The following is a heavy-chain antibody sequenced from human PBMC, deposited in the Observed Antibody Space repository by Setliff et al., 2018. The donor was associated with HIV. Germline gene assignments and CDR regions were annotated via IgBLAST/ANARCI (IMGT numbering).Heavy chain of an antibody. J-gene: IGHJ3*02. CDR1: XGTFSSYA. CDR3: ARELIVVVTAIGAFDI. CDR2: IIPILGIA. V-gene: IGHV1-69*10. D-gene: IGHD2-21*02. Sequence: AASVKVSXXXXXGTFSSYAIGWVRQAPGQGLEWMGGIIPILGIANYAQKFQGRVTITADKSTSTAYRELSSLRSEDTAVYYGARELIVVVTAIGAFDIWGQGTMVTVSS.